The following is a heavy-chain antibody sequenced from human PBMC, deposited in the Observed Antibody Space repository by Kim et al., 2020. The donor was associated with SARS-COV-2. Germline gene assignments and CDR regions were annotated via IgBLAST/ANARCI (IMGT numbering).Heavy chain of an antibody. CDR3: ASMHGYYFDY. Sequence: STYYNPSLKSRVTISVDTSKNQFSLKLSSVTAADTAVYYCASMHGYYFDYWGQGTLVTVSS. CDR2: ST. J-gene: IGHJ4*02. V-gene: IGHV4-39*01. D-gene: IGHD2-2*01.